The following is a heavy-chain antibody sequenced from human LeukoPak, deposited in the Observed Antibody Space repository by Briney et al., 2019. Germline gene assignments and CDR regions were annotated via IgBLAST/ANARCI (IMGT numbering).Heavy chain of an antibody. CDR2: IYYDGSNK. J-gene: IGHJ4*02. Sequence: GGSLRLSCAASGFTFTSYGMHWVRQAPGKGLEWVAVIYYDGSNKYYADSVKGRFTISRDNSKNTLYLQMNSLRAEDTAEYYCAKGSYSSSWYGYFDYWGQGTLVTVSS. CDR1: GFTFTSYG. D-gene: IGHD6-13*01. CDR3: AKGSYSSSWYGYFDY. V-gene: IGHV3-33*06.